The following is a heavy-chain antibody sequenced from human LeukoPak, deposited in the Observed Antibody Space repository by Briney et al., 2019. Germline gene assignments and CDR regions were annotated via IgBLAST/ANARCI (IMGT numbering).Heavy chain of an antibody. CDR1: GGSISSYY. J-gene: IGHJ4*02. Sequence: PSETLSLTCTVSGGSISSYYWSWIRQPPGKGLEWIGYIYYSGSTNYNPSLKSRVTISVDTSKNQFSLKLSSVTAADTAVYYCARVNKRTYYYGSGSYWFDYWGQGTLVTVSS. V-gene: IGHV4-59*01. CDR3: ARVNKRTYYYGSGSYWFDY. CDR2: IYYSGST. D-gene: IGHD3-10*01.